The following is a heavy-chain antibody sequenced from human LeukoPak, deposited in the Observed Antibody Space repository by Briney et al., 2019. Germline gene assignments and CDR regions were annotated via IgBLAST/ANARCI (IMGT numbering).Heavy chain of an antibody. J-gene: IGHJ5*02. CDR3: AREGDYYGSGSYYNVWFGP. CDR2: IIPIFGTA. Sequence: SVKVSCKASGGTFSNYAISWVRQAPGQGLEWMGGIIPIFGTANYAQKFQGRVTITADESTSTAYMELSSLRSEDTAVYYCAREGDYYGSGSYYNVWFGPWGQGTLVTVSS. D-gene: IGHD3-10*01. CDR1: GGTFSNYA. V-gene: IGHV1-69*01.